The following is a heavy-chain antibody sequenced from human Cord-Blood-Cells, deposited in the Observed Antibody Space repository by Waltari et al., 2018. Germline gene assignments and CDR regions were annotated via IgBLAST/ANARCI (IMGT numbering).Heavy chain of an antibody. CDR1: GGSISSSSYY. J-gene: IGHJ4*02. D-gene: IGHD3-22*01. CDR2: IYYSGST. Sequence: QLQLQESGPGLVKPSETLSLTCTVSGGSISSSSYYWGWIRQPPGKGLEWIGSIYYSGSTYYTPSLKSRVTISVDTSKNQFSLKLSSVTAADTAVYYCARLNVPFYYDSSGYYYFDYWGQGTLVTVSS. V-gene: IGHV4-39*07. CDR3: ARLNVPFYYDSSGYYYFDY.